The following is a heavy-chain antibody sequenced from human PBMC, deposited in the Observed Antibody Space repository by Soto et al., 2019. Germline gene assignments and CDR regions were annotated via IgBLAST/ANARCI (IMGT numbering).Heavy chain of an antibody. Sequence: QVQLVESGGGVVQPGRSLRLSCAASGFTFSSYAMHWVRQAPGKGLEWVAVISYDGSNKYYADSVKGRFTISRDNSKNTLYLQMNSLRAEDTAVYYCARVRPTVTTFDYWGQGTLVTVSS. D-gene: IGHD4-17*01. CDR2: ISYDGSNK. CDR3: ARVRPTVTTFDY. CDR1: GFTFSSYA. V-gene: IGHV3-30-3*01. J-gene: IGHJ4*02.